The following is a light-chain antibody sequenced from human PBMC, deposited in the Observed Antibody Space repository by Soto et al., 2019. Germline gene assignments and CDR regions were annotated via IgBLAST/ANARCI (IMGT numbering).Light chain of an antibody. J-gene: IGLJ2*01. V-gene: IGLV7-46*01. CDR3: LLSYSGARV. CDR2: DTR. CDR1: TGAVTGGHY. Sequence: QAVVTQEPSLTVSPGGTITLTCGSSTGAVTGGHYPYWFQQKPGQAPRTLIFDTRNKHSWTPARFSGSLLGGKAALTLSGAQPEDEADYYCLLSYSGARVFDGGTKLTVL.